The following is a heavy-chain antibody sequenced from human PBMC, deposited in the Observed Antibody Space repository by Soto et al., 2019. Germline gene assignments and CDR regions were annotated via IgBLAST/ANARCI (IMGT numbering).Heavy chain of an antibody. CDR3: AKDWTRWDLAY. CDR1: GFTFSSYG. CDR2: ISYDGSNK. D-gene: IGHD4-17*01. Sequence: GGSLRLSCAASGFTFSSYGMHWVRQAPGKGLEWVAVISYDGSNKYYADSVKGRFTISRDNSKNTLYLQMNSLGAEDTAVYYCAKDWTRWDLAYWGQGTLVTVSS. J-gene: IGHJ4*02. V-gene: IGHV3-30*18.